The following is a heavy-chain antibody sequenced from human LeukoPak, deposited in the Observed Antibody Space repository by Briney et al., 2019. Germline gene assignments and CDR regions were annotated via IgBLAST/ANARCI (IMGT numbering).Heavy chain of an antibody. CDR1: GDSTNFYY. CDR2: IYYSGNI. D-gene: IGHD3-16*01. CDR3: ARGYYGGAVDS. V-gene: IGHV4-59*12. J-gene: IGHJ4*02. Sequence: SETLSLTCAVSGDSTNFYYWVWIRQPPGKGLEWIGHIYYSGNINYNPSLKSRVTMSVDTSKKQFSLKLNSMTAADTAVYYCARGYYGGAVDSWGQGILVIVSS.